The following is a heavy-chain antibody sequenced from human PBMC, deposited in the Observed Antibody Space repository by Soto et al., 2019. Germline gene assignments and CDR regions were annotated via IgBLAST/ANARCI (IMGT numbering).Heavy chain of an antibody. D-gene: IGHD2-2*01. V-gene: IGHV3-30*18. J-gene: IGHJ6*03. CDR2: ISYDGSNK. CDR3: AKDDRYCTGTSCDYYYYYYMDV. CDR1: GFTFSTYG. Sequence: GGSLRLSCAASGFTFSTYGMHWVRQAPHKGLEWVAVISYDGSNKYYADSVKGRFTISRDNSKNTLYLQMNSLRPEDTAVYYCAKDDRYCTGTSCDYYYYYYMDVWGKGTTVTVSS.